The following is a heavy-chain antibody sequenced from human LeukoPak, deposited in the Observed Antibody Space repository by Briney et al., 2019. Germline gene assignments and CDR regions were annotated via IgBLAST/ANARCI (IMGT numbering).Heavy chain of an antibody. CDR1: GFTFSSYA. V-gene: IGHV3-23*01. CDR3: AKKYCSSTSCPSTMRYYYMDV. J-gene: IGHJ6*03. D-gene: IGHD2-2*01. CDR2: ISGSGGST. Sequence: GGSLRLSCAASGFTFSSYAMSWVRQAPGKGLEWVSAISGSGGSTHYADSVKGRFTISRDNSKNTLYLQMNSLRAEDTAVYYCAKKYCSSTSCPSTMRYYYMDVWGKGTTVTVSS.